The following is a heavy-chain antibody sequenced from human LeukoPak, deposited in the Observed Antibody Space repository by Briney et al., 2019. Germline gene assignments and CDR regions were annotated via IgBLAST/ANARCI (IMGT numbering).Heavy chain of an antibody. V-gene: IGHV1-69*01. CDR1: GGTFSSYA. CDR3: ARCESSSSSWGYYYMDV. CDR2: IIPIFGTA. Sequence: SVKVSCKASGGTFSSYAISWVRQAPGQGLEWMGGIIPIFGTANYAQKFQGRVTITADESASTAYMELSSLRSEDTAVYYCARCESSSSSWGYYYMDVWGKGTTVTVSS. J-gene: IGHJ6*03. D-gene: IGHD6-6*01.